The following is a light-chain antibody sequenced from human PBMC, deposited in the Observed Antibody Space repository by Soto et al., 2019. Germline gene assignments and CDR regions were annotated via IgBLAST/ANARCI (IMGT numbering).Light chain of an antibody. CDR3: MQGTHWPPRT. Sequence: DVVMTQSPLSLPVTLGQPASISCRSSQSLVYSDGNTYLNWFQQRPGQSPRRLIYKVSNRDSGVPDRFSGSGSCTDFTLKISRVEGVDVGVYYCMQGTHWPPRTFGQGTNLEIK. CDR1: QSLVYSDGNTY. J-gene: IGKJ2*01. V-gene: IGKV2-30*01. CDR2: KVS.